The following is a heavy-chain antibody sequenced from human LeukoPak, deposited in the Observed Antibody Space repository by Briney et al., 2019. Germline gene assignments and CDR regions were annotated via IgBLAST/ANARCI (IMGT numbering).Heavy chain of an antibody. CDR1: GFTFSSYW. CDR3: AKDRSSSWSIDAFDI. Sequence: GGSLRLSCAASGFTFSSYWMSWVRQAPGKGLEWVANIKQDGSEKYYVDSVKGRFTISRDNSKNTLYLQMNSLRAEDTAVYYCAKDRSSSWSIDAFDIWGQGTMVTVSS. J-gene: IGHJ3*02. V-gene: IGHV3-7*03. CDR2: IKQDGSEK. D-gene: IGHD6-13*01.